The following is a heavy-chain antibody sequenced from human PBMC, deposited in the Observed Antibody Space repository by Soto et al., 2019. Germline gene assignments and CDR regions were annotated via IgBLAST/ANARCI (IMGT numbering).Heavy chain of an antibody. D-gene: IGHD2-21*01. Sequence: ASVKVSCKASGYTFTSYGISWVRQAPGQGLEWMGWISAYNGNTNYAQKLQGRVTMTTDTSTSTAYMELRSLRSDDTAVYYCASSPVYGRVVYYGMDVWGQGTTVTVS. V-gene: IGHV1-18*01. CDR2: ISAYNGNT. CDR1: GYTFTSYG. CDR3: ASSPVYGRVVYYGMDV. J-gene: IGHJ6*02.